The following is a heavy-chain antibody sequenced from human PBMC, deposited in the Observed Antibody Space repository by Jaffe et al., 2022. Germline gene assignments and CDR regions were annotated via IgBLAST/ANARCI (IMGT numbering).Heavy chain of an antibody. CDR3: ARARTVTTYYFDY. V-gene: IGHV4-61*01. D-gene: IGHD4-17*01. J-gene: IGHJ4*02. Sequence: QVQLQESGPGLVKPSETLSLTCTVSGGSVSSGSYYWSWIRQPPGKGLEWIGYIYYSGSTNYNPSLKSRVTISVDTSKNQFSLKLSSVTAADTAVYYCARARTVTTYYFDYWGQGTLVTVSS. CDR1: GGSVSSGSYY. CDR2: IYYSGST.